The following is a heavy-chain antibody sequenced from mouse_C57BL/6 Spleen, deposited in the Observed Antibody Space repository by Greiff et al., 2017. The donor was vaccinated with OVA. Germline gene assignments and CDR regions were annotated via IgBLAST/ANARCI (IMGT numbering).Heavy chain of an antibody. Sequence: QVQLQQPGTELVKPGASVKLSCKASGYTFTSYWMHWVKQRPGQGLEWIGNINPSNGGTNYNEKFKSKATLTVDKSSSTAYMQLRSLTSEDSAVYYCAREGYYDSVMDYWGQGTSVTVSS. J-gene: IGHJ4*01. V-gene: IGHV1-53*01. CDR2: INPSNGGT. D-gene: IGHD2-4*01. CDR1: GYTFTSYW. CDR3: AREGYYDSVMDY.